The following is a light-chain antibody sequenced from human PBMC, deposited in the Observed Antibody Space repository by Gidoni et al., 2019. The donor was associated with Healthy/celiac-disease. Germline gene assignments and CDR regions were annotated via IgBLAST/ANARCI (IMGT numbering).Light chain of an antibody. CDR1: SRDVGSYNL. Sequence: QSALTQTATVSGSPGQAITISCTGTSRDVGSYNLVSWYQQHPGKAPKLMIYEGSKRPSGVSHRFSRSTSGHTSSLTISGLPAEYDADSYCCSYAGSSTLNVVFGGGTKLTVL. V-gene: IGLV2-23*01. J-gene: IGLJ2*01. CDR2: EGS. CDR3: CSYAGSSTLNVV.